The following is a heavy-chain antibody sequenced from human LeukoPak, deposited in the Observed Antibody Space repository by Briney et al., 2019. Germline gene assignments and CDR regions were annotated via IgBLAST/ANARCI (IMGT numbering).Heavy chain of an antibody. CDR3: AKDGGYGSGSYYPDY. V-gene: IGHV3-23*01. Sequence: PGGSLRLSCAASGFTFSSYAMNWVRQAPGKGLEWVSSISGGAGGAAYADSVKGRFTMSRDNSKNTLYLQMNSLRAEDTAVYYCAKDGGYGSGSYYPDYWGQGTQVTVSS. J-gene: IGHJ4*02. CDR2: ISGGAGGA. CDR1: GFTFSSYA. D-gene: IGHD3-10*01.